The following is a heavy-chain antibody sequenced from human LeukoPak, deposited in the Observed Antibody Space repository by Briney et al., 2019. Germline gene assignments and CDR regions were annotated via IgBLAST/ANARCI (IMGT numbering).Heavy chain of an antibody. Sequence: GRSLRLSCAASGFTFSSYGMHWVRQAPGKGLEWVAVISYDGSNKYYADSVKGRFTISRDNSKNTLYLQLNSLRAEDTAVYYCAKDRQVYYDSSGYFDYWGQGTLVTVSS. CDR2: ISYDGSNK. V-gene: IGHV3-30*18. J-gene: IGHJ4*02. CDR3: AKDRQVYYDSSGYFDY. CDR1: GFTFSSYG. D-gene: IGHD3-22*01.